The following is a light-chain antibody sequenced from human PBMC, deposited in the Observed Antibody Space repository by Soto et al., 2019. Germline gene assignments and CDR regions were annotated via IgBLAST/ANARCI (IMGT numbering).Light chain of an antibody. CDR2: SNN. J-gene: IGLJ2*01. Sequence: QSVLTQPPSASRSPGQSVTISCSGSSSNIGSNTVNWYQQLPGTAPKLLIYSNNQRPSGVPDRFSGSKSGTSASLAISGLQSEDEADYYCAAWDDSLNGVVFGGGTKLTVL. V-gene: IGLV1-44*01. CDR1: SSNIGSNT. CDR3: AAWDDSLNGVV.